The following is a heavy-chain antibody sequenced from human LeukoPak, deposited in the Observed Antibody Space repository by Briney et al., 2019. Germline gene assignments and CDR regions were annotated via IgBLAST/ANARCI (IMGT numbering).Heavy chain of an antibody. J-gene: IGHJ4*02. D-gene: IGHD3-22*01. Sequence: SETLSLTCTVSGDSLSSSYWSWVRQPAGKGLEWIGRIYTSGYTNYNPSLKGRVTMSVDTSKNQFSLKLSSVTAADTAVYYCARGGWNKFDYWGQGTLVTVSS. V-gene: IGHV4-4*07. CDR2: IYTSGYT. CDR3: ARGGWNKFDY. CDR1: GDSLSSSY.